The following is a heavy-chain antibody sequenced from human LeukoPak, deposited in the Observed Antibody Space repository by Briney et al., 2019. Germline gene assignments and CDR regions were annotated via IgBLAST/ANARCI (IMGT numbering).Heavy chain of an antibody. D-gene: IGHD3-10*01. CDR1: GYSISSGYY. CDR3: AREGTISDY. Sequence: SETLSLTCTVSGYSISSGYYGGWTRQPPGKGLEWIGIIYNSGSTYYNPSLTTRVTISVDSSNNQFSLKLSSVTAADTAVYYCAREGTISDYWGQGTLVTASS. CDR2: IYNSGST. J-gene: IGHJ4*02. V-gene: IGHV4-38-2*02.